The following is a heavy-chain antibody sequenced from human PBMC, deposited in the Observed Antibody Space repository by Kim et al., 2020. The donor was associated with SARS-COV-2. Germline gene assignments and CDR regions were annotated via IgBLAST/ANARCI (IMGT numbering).Heavy chain of an antibody. Sequence: SDGSNKYYADSVKGRFTIYSDNSQNMLFLQMNSLRAEDTAVYYCANFESWGQGTLVTVSS. CDR2: SDGSNK. J-gene: IGHJ4*02. CDR3: ANFES. V-gene: IGHV3-33*06.